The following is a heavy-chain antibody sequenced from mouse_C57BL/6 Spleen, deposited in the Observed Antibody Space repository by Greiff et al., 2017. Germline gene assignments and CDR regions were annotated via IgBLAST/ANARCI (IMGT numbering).Heavy chain of an antibody. CDR2: IHPNSGST. V-gene: IGHV1-64*01. CDR1: GYTFTSYW. CDR3: ARGGIYYDYAGYFDY. J-gene: IGHJ2*01. Sequence: QVQLKQPGAELVKPGASVKLSCKASGYTFTSYWMHWVKQRPGQGLEWIGMIHPNSGSTNYNEKFKSKATLTVDKSSSTAYMQLSSLTSEDSAVYYCARGGIYYDYAGYFDYWGQGTTLTVSS. D-gene: IGHD2-4*01.